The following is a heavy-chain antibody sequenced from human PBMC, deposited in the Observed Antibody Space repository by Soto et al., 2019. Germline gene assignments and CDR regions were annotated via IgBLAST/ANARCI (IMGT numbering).Heavy chain of an antibody. CDR1: GFTFSSYA. V-gene: IGHV3-23*01. Sequence: AGGSLRLSCAASGFTFSSYAMSWVRQAPGKGLEWVSAISGSGGSTYYADSVKGRFTISRDNSKNTLYLQMNSLRAEDTAVYYCAKDSSVVVRYFDWLSKPPVDAFDIWGQGTMVTVSS. D-gene: IGHD3-9*01. CDR3: AKDSSVVVRYFDWLSKPPVDAFDI. J-gene: IGHJ3*02. CDR2: ISGSGGST.